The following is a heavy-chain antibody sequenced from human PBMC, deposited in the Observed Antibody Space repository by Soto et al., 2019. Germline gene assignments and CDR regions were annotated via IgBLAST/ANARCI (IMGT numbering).Heavy chain of an antibody. J-gene: IGHJ4*02. V-gene: IGHV3-74*01. CDR3: EREATETD. Sequence: EVQLVESGGGLVQPGGSLRLSCAASGFTFSSYWMHWVRQAPGKGLVWLSRINSDGSYTRYADSVKGRFTISRDNAKNTLYLQMNSLRVEDTAVYYCEREATETDWGQGTLVTVSS. CDR2: INSDGSYT. CDR1: GFTFSSYW.